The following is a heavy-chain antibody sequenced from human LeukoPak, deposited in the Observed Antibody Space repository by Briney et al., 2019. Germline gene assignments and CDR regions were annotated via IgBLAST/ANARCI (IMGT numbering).Heavy chain of an antibody. CDR3: ARGRLVAFFRKNWFDP. V-gene: IGHV4-34*01. CDR1: GGSFRGYY. J-gene: IGHJ5*02. CDR2: INHSGST. Sequence: PSETLSLTCAVYGGSFRGYYWSWIRQPPGKGLEWIGEINHSGSTNYNPSLKSRVTISVDTSKNQFSLKLSSVTAADTAVYYCARGRLVAFFRKNWFDPWGQGTLVTVSS. D-gene: IGHD5-12*01.